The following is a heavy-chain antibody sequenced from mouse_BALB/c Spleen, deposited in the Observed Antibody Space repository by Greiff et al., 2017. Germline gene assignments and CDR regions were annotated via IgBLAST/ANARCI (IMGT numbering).Heavy chain of an antibody. CDR3: ARLGGNSYYFDY. V-gene: IGHV1S137*01. CDR1: GYTFTDYA. Sequence: QVQLQQSGAELVRPGVSVKISCKGSGYTFTDYAMHWVKQSHAKSLEWIGVISTYYGDASYNQKFKGKATMTVDKSSSTAYMELARLTSEDSAIYYCARLGGNSYYFDYWGQGTTLTVSS. J-gene: IGHJ2*01. D-gene: IGHD2-1*01. CDR2: ISTYYGDA.